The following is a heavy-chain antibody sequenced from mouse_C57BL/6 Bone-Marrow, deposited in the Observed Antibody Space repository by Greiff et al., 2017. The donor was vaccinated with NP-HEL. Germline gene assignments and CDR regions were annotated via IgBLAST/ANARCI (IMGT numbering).Heavy chain of an antibody. J-gene: IGHJ2*01. CDR3: ARYNGNYLYYFDY. CDR2: IYPRSGNT. V-gene: IGHV1-81*01. D-gene: IGHD2-1*01. Sequence: QVQLKESGAELARPGASVKLSCKASGYTFTSYGISWVKQRTGPGLEWIGEIYPRSGNTYYNEKFKGKATLTADKSSSTAYMELRSLTSEDSAVYFCARYNGNYLYYFDYWGQGTTLTVSS. CDR1: GYTFTSYG.